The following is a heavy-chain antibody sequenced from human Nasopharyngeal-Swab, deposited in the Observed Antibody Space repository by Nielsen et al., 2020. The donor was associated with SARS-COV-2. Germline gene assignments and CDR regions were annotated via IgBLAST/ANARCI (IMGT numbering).Heavy chain of an antibody. V-gene: IGHV3-30-3*01. CDR2: ISYDGSNK. CDR1: GFTFSSYA. D-gene: IGHD3-3*01. Sequence: GESLKISCAASGFTFSSYAMHWVRQAPGKGLEWVAVISYDGSNKYYADSVKGRFTISRDNSKNTLYLQMNSLRAEDTAVYYCARNDFWRGYYTSWFDPWGQGTLVTVSS. J-gene: IGHJ5*02. CDR3: ARNDFWRGYYTSWFDP.